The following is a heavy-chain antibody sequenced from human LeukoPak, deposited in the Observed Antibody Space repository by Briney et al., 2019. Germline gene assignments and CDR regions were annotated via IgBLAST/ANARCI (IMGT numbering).Heavy chain of an antibody. CDR1: GFTFSSYW. CDR2: IKSDGSNT. CDR3: ARAILTPGGATVTRYFDY. D-gene: IGHD4-17*01. J-gene: IGHJ4*02. V-gene: IGHV3-74*01. Sequence: PGGSLRLSCAASGFTFSSYWMHWVRQAPGKGLVWVSRIKSDGSNTNYADSVKGQFTISRDNAKNTLYLQMNSLRAEDTAVYYCARAILTPGGATVTRYFDYWGQGTLVTVSS.